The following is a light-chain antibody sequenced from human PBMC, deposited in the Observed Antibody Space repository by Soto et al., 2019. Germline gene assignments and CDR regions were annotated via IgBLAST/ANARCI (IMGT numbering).Light chain of an antibody. CDR2: WAS. Sequence: DIVLTQSPDSLAVSLGERATINCKSSQSVLYSSNNKNYLAWYQQKQGQPPKLPIYWASTRESGVPDRFSGSGSGTDFTLTFSSLQADDVAVYYCQQYYSTPWTFGQGTKVEIK. CDR1: QSVLYSSNNKNY. CDR3: QQYYSTPWT. J-gene: IGKJ1*01. V-gene: IGKV4-1*01.